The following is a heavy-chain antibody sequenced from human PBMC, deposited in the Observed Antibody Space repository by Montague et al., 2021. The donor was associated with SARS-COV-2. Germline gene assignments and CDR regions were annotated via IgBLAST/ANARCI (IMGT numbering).Heavy chain of an antibody. Sequence: SETLSLTCIVSGSSVRSYFWSWIRQPPGKGLEWIGNINDSGSTNYNPSXXSRVTISVDTSKNQFSLKLSAVTAADTAVYYCARENTVTTFGGPYYIDSWGQGTLVTVSA. CDR3: ARENTVTTFGGPYYIDS. CDR1: GSSVRSYF. D-gene: IGHD4-17*01. J-gene: IGHJ4*02. V-gene: IGHV4-59*02. CDR2: INDSGST.